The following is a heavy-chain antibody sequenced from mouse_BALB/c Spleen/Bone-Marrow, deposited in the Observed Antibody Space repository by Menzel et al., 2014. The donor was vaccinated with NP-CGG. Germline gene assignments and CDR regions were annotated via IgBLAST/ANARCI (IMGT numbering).Heavy chain of an antibody. CDR2: INPDSSTI. J-gene: IGHJ1*01. CDR3: ARPGYYGYQDV. V-gene: IGHV4-1*02. D-gene: IGHD1-2*01. CDR1: GFDFSRYW. Sequence: EVQLQESGGGLVQPGGSLKLSCAASGFDFSRYWMTWVRQAPGKGLEWIREINPDSSTINYTPSLKDKFIISRDNAKNTLYLQMSKVRSEDTALYYCARPGYYGYQDVWGAGTTVTVSS.